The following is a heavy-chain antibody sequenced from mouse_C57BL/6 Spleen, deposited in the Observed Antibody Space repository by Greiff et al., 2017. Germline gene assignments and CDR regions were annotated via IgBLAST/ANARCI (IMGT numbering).Heavy chain of an antibody. J-gene: IGHJ2*01. Sequence: QVQLQQSGAELARPGASVKLSCKASGYTFTSYGISWVKQRTGQGLEWIGEIYPRSGNTYYNEKFKGKATLTADTSSSTAYMELRSLTSEDSAVYFCAREGYYSNIFDYWGQGTTLTVSS. CDR1: GYTFTSYG. CDR3: AREGYYSNIFDY. CDR2: IYPRSGNT. V-gene: IGHV1-81*01. D-gene: IGHD2-5*01.